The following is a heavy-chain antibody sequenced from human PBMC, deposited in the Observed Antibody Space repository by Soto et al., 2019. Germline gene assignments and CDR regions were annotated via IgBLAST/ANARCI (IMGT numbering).Heavy chain of an antibody. CDR1: GFTFSHYF. J-gene: IGHJ4*02. Sequence: QVQLVESGGGLAKPGGSLRLSCAASGFTFSHYFMTWIRQAPGKGLEWVSHISNSGSTTYYADSVKGRFTISRDNAKDPLSLQMNSLRAEDTAVYYCVREKYCSGGSCYSDYWGQRTLVTVSS. CDR2: ISNSGSTT. CDR3: VREKYCSGGSCYSDY. V-gene: IGHV3-11*01. D-gene: IGHD2-15*01.